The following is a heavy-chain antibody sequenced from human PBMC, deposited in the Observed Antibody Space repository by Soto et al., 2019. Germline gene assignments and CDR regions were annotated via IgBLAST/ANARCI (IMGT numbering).Heavy chain of an antibody. D-gene: IGHD6-6*01. CDR2: IRGEDYGGTT. CDR3: TRAPEKYSGSSLLGG. J-gene: IGHJ4*02. Sequence: SLRLSCRSSGFILGDYAMSWVRQVPGKGLEWVGFIRGEDYGGTTEYGASVKGRFTISRDDSKSVAYLQMNSLKTEDTAVYFCTRAPEKYSGSSLLGGWGPGTLVTVSS. CDR1: GFILGDYA. V-gene: IGHV3-49*04.